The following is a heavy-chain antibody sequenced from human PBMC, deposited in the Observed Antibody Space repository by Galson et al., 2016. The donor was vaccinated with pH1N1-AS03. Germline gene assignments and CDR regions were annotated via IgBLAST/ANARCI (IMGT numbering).Heavy chain of an antibody. V-gene: IGHV2-70*20. D-gene: IGHD1-14*01. J-gene: IGHJ6*02. CDR1: GFSLNTGGMC. CDR2: IDWDDGK. Sequence: PALVKPTQTLTLTCTFSGFSLNTGGMCVSWVRQPPGKALEWLGLIDWDDGKYYNSSLETRLTISKDTSKNQVVLTMTNMDPVDTATYYCARHIGTSAGFFDHGMDVWGQGITVPVSS. CDR3: ARHIGTSAGFFDHGMDV.